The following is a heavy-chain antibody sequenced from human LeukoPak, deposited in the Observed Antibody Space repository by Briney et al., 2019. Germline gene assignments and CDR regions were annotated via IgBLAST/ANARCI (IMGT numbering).Heavy chain of an antibody. CDR2: VYDSGST. CDR3: AGSYTAMVANY. V-gene: IGHV4-59*01. CDR1: GGSISSYY. Sequence: SETLSLTCIVSGGSISSYYWSWIRQPPGKGLEWIGFVYDSGSTNYNPSLKSRVTISVDTSKNQFSLKLSSVTAADTAVYYCAGSYTAMVANYWGQGTLVTVSS. J-gene: IGHJ4*02. D-gene: IGHD5-18*01.